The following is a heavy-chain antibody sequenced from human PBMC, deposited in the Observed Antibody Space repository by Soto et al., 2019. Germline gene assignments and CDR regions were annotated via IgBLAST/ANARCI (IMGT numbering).Heavy chain of an antibody. CDR1: GFTVSSNY. CDR3: ARLVGATYFDY. Sequence: EVQLVESGGGLIQPGGSLRLSCAASGFTVSSNYMNWVRQAPGKGLEWVSVIYSGGSTYYADSVKGRFTISRDNSKNTLYLQMNILRAEDTAVYYCARLVGATYFDYWGQGTLVTVSS. D-gene: IGHD1-26*01. V-gene: IGHV3-53*01. J-gene: IGHJ4*02. CDR2: IYSGGST.